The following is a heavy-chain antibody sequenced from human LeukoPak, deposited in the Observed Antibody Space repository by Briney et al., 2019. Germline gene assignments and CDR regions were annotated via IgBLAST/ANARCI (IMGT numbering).Heavy chain of an antibody. CDR3: AKERACGASSCVAYYFDS. J-gene: IGHJ4*02. V-gene: IGHV3-21*01. CDR2: ISASSAYI. CDR1: GVTFSNAG. Sequence: GGSLRLSCAVSGVTFSNAGMDWVRQAPGQGLEWVSSISASSAYIWYADSVKGRFTISRDNARNSLYLQLDSLRAEDTAVYYCAKERACGASSCVAYYFDSWGQGTLVTVSS. D-gene: IGHD2-2*01.